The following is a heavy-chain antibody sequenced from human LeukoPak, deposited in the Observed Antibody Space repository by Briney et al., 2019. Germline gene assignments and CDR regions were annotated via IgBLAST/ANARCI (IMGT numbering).Heavy chain of an antibody. CDR2: INPSGGST. CDR1: GYTFTSYD. J-gene: IGHJ4*02. V-gene: IGHV1-46*01. Sequence: ASVKVSCKASGYTFTSYDINWVRQAPGQGLEWMGIINPSGGSTSYAQKFQGRVTMTRDTSTSTVYMELSSLRSEDTAVYYCARVRYYGSGSYYLFDYWGQGTLVTVSS. CDR3: ARVRYYGSGSYYLFDY. D-gene: IGHD3-10*01.